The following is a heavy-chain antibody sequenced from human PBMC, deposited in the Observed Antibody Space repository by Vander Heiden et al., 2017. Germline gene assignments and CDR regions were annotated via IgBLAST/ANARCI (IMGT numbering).Heavy chain of an antibody. CDR1: GFTFGQYY. J-gene: IGHJ6*02. V-gene: IGHV3-74*01. CDR2: INSDGSIT. CDR3: ARGNYGMDV. Sequence: EVQLVESGGGSVQPGGSRRRSCVGSGFTFGQYYIHWMRQAPGKGLVWVSNINSDGSITNYADSARGRFTISRDNARSTVYLQMNDLRAEDTAVYYCARGNYGMDVWGQGSTVTVSS.